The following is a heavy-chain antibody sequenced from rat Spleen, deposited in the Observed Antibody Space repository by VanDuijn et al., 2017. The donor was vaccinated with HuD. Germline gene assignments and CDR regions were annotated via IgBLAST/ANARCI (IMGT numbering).Heavy chain of an antibody. Sequence: EVQLVESGGGLVQPGRSMKLSCAASGFTFSNYDMAWVRQAPKKGLEWVASISFDGSSTYYRDSVKGRFTISRDNAKSTLYLQMNSLRSDDTATYYCARQGYPGVMDVWGQGASVTVSS. CDR3: ARQGYPGVMDV. CDR2: ISFDGSST. CDR1: GFTFSNYD. J-gene: IGHJ4*01. V-gene: IGHV5-22*01. D-gene: IGHD1-4*01.